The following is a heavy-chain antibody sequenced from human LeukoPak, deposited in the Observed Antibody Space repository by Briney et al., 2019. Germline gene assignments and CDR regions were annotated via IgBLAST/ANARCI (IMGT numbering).Heavy chain of an antibody. J-gene: IGHJ4*02. CDR3: ARHASGDSDTSGDPY. D-gene: IGHD3-22*01. CDR1: GFTFAKYW. CDR2: IYGGDSYT. V-gene: IGHV5-51*01. Sequence: GESLKISCKGSGFTFAKYWIGWVRQMPGKGVGWVGMIYGGDSYTTYRPSFQGQVTISADRSISTAYLQWSSLKASDTAMYYCARHASGDSDTSGDPYWGQGTLVTVSS.